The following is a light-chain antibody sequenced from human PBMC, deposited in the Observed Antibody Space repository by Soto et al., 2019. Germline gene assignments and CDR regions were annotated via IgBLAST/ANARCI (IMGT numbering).Light chain of an antibody. CDR2: DVS. V-gene: IGLV2-14*03. CDR1: SSDIGSYNS. CDR3: SSYTSSSTYV. J-gene: IGLJ1*01. Sequence: QSALTQPASVSGSPGQSVTISCPGTSSDIGSYNSVCWHQQHPGRAPKLMIYDVSSRASGIPDRFSASKSGNTASLTISGLQAGDEADYFCSSYTSSSTYVFGTGTKLTVL.